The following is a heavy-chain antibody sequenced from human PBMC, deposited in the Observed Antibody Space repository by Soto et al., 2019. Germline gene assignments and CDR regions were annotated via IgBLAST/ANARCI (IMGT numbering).Heavy chain of an antibody. V-gene: IGHV3-30*18. CDR2: ISYDGSHK. CDR3: AKGTAGGY. Sequence: QVQLVESGGGVVQPGRSLRLSCAASGFTFSSYGMNWVCQAPGKGLEWVAGISYDGSHKYYADTVKGRFTISRDNSKNTLYLQMNSLRAEDTAVYYCAKGTAGGYWVQGTLVTVSS. D-gene: IGHD3-10*01. J-gene: IGHJ4*02. CDR1: GFTFSSYG.